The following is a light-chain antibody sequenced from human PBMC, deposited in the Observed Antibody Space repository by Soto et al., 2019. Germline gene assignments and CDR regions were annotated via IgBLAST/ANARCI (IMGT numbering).Light chain of an antibody. Sequence: QSALTQPRSVSGSPGQSVTISCTGTSSDVGGYNYVSWYQQHPGKAPRLMIYEVSKRPSGVPDRFSGSKSGNTASLTVSGLQAEDEADYYCVSYAGINNLRAFGGGTKLTVL. J-gene: IGLJ2*01. CDR2: EVS. V-gene: IGLV2-11*01. CDR1: SSDVGGYNY. CDR3: VSYAGINNLRA.